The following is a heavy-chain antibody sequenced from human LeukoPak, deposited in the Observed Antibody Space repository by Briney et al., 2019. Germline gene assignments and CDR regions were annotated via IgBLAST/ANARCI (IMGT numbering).Heavy chain of an antibody. V-gene: IGHV4-59*01. CDR3: ARAGVTTIRYNGMDV. CDR2: IYYSGST. J-gene: IGHJ6*02. D-gene: IGHD2-21*02. CDR1: GGSISSYY. Sequence: SETLSLTCTVSGGSISSYYWSWIRQPPGKGLEWIGYIYYSGSTNYNPSLKSRVTISVDTSKNQFSLKLSSVTAADTAVYHCARAGVTTIRYNGMDVWGQGTTVTVSS.